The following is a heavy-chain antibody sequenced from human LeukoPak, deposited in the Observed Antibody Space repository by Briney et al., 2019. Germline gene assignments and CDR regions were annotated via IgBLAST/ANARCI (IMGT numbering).Heavy chain of an antibody. J-gene: IGHJ3*02. CDR3: AKGKRRQTADDAFDI. CDR1: GFTFSSYA. CDR2: ISGSGGST. V-gene: IGHV3-23*01. Sequence: PGGSLRLSCAASGFTFSSYAMSWVRQAPGKGLEWVSGISGSGGSTYYADSVKGRFTISRDNSKNTLCLEMDSLRAEDTAVYYCAKGKRRQTADDAFDIWGQGTMVTVSS.